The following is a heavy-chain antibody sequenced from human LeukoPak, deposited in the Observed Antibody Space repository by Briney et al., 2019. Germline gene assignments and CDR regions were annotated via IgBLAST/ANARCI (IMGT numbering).Heavy chain of an antibody. CDR2: IYYSGST. V-gene: IGHV4-31*03. J-gene: IGHJ6*02. D-gene: IGHD3-10*01. Sequence: PSETLSLTCTVSGGSISSGGYYWSWIRQHPGKGLEWIGYIYYSGSTYYNPSLKSRVTISVDTSKNQFSLKVRSVTAADTAVYYCAGVRGYYYYYGMDVWGQGTTVTVSS. CDR1: GGSISSGGYY. CDR3: AGVRGYYYYYGMDV.